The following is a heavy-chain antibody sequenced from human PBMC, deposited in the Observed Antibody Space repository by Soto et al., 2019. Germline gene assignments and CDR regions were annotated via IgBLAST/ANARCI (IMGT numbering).Heavy chain of an antibody. CDR2: ISYDRSNK. CDR3: AKDGGRTGTTDY. D-gene: IGHD1-1*01. CDR1: GFTFSSYG. V-gene: IGHV3-30*18. J-gene: IGHJ4*02. Sequence: GGSLRLSCAASGFTFSSYGMHWVRQAPGKGLEWVAVISYDRSNKYYADSVKGRFTISRDNSKNTLYLQMNSLRAEDTAMYYCAKDGGRTGTTDYWGQGTLVTVSS.